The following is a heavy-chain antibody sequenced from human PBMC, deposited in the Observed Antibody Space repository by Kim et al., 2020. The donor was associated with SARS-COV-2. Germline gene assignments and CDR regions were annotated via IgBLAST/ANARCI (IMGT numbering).Heavy chain of an antibody. V-gene: IGHV1-18*01. D-gene: IGHD3-22*01. CDR3: ARDLLGYDSSGYYFSDY. CDR1: GYTFTSYG. Sequence: ASVKVSCKASGYTFTSYGISWVRQAPGQGLEWMGWISAYNGNTNYAQKLQGRVTMTTDTSTSTAYMELRSLRSDDTAVYYCARDLLGYDSSGYYFSDYWGQGTLVTVSS. J-gene: IGHJ4*02. CDR2: ISAYNGNT.